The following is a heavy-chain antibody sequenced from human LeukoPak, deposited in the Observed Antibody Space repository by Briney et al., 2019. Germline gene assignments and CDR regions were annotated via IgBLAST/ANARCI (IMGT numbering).Heavy chain of an antibody. CDR1: GFTFNTYT. CDR2: ISGSSGII. Sequence: GGSLRLSCAASGFTFNTYTMNWVRQAPGKGLEWVSYISGSSGIIDYADSVKGRFTISRDNAKNSLYLQMNSLRAEDTAVYYCASGSGSYYYYWGQGALVTVSS. D-gene: IGHD1-26*01. J-gene: IGHJ4*02. V-gene: IGHV3-21*05. CDR3: ASGSGSYYYY.